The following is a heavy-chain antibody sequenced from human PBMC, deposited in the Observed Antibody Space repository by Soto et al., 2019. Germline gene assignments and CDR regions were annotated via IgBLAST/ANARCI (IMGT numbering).Heavy chain of an antibody. Sequence: RRLSCTASGFTFGDYAMSWFRQAPGKGLEWVGFIRSKAYGGTTEYAASVKGRFTISRDDSKSIAYLQMNSLKTEDTAVYYCIRVRSYDWGRWFDPWRQATLVTVS. CDR2: IRSKAYGGTT. D-gene: IGHD3-16*01. CDR1: GFTFGDYA. J-gene: IGHJ5*02. CDR3: IRVRSYDWGRWFDP. V-gene: IGHV3-49*03.